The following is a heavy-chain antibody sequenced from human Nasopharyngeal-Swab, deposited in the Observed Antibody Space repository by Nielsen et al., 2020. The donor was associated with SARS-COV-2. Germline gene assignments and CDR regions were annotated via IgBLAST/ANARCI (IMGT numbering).Heavy chain of an antibody. D-gene: IGHD2-2*01. CDR3: ARVPEAYGMDV. Sequence: QTRSLTSAISGDSVSSNSAARNWIRQSPSRGLEWLGRTYYRSKWYNDYAVSVKSRITINPDTSKNQFSLQLNSVTPEDTAVYYCARVPEAYGMDVWGQGTTVTVSS. CDR2: TYYRSKWYN. V-gene: IGHV6-1*01. J-gene: IGHJ6*02. CDR1: GDSVSSNSAA.